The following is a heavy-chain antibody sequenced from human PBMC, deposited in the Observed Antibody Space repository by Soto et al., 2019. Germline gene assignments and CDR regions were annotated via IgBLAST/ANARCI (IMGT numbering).Heavy chain of an antibody. Sequence: ASVKVSCKASGYTFTGYYMHWVRQAPGQGLEWMGWINPNSGGTNYAQKFQGWVTMTRDTSISTAYMELSRLRSDDTAVYYCARGEGAPGWGSINYWGKGTLVTVSP. CDR1: GYTFTGYY. CDR3: ARGEGAPGWGSINY. J-gene: IGHJ4*02. V-gene: IGHV1-2*04. CDR2: INPNSGGT. D-gene: IGHD3-16*01.